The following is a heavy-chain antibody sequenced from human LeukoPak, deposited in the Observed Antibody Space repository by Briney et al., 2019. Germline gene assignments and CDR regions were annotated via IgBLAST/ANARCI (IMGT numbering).Heavy chain of an antibody. CDR3: AKTTMTSEEYSYFYMGV. CDR1: GFTFSSYA. D-gene: IGHD4-17*01. J-gene: IGHJ6*03. Sequence: ASVKVSCKCSGFTFSSYAITWVRQAPGQGLEWMGWIITYNGNTNYAQQFQGRVTMTIDMSTSTAYMELRSLRSDDTAVYYCAKTTMTSEEYSYFYMGVWGRGTTVTVSS. V-gene: IGHV1-18*01. CDR2: IITYNGNT.